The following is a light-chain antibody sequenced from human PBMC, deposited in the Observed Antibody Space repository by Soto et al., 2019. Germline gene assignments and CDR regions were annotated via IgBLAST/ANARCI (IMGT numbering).Light chain of an antibody. Sequence: QSALTQPASVSGSPGQSITISCTGTSRDVGLYNLVSWYQQLPCKAPKLIIYEVSERPSGISDRFSGSKSGNTASLTISGLQDGDEADYYCCSYVGSSILMFGGGTKLTVL. CDR1: SRDVGLYNL. CDR2: EVS. J-gene: IGLJ3*02. CDR3: CSYVGSSILM. V-gene: IGLV2-23*02.